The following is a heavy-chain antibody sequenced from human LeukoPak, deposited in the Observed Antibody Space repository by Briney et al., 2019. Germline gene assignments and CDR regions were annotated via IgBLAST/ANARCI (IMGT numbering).Heavy chain of an antibody. D-gene: IGHD6-19*01. CDR2: INHSGST. Sequence: SETLSLTCAVYGGSFSGYYWSWIRQPPGKGLEWIGEINHSGSTNYNPSLKSRVTISVDTSKNQFSLKLSSVTAADTAVYYCARGPQQWLVRNWFDPWGQGTLVTVSS. J-gene: IGHJ5*02. V-gene: IGHV4-34*01. CDR3: ARGPQQWLVRNWFDP. CDR1: GGSFSGYY.